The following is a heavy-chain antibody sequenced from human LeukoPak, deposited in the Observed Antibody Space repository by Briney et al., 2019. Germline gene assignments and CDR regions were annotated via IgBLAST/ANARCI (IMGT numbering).Heavy chain of an antibody. J-gene: IGHJ4*02. CDR1: GGSIISSSYY. V-gene: IGHV4-39*01. CDR3: ARQQAAAGNVLFDY. D-gene: IGHD6-13*01. Sequence: SETLSLTCTVSGGSIISSSYYWGWIRQPPGKGLEWIGSIYYSGSTYYNPSLKSRVTISVDTSKNQFSLKLSSVTAADTAVYYSARQQAAAGNVLFDYWGQGTLVTVSS. CDR2: IYYSGST.